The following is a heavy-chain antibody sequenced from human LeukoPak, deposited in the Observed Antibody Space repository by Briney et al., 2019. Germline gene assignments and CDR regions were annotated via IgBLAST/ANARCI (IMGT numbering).Heavy chain of an antibody. CDR1: GFTFSNYA. CDR3: AKDVRVGGGGMDV. CDR2: ISGSGVNT. D-gene: IGHD1-26*01. J-gene: IGHJ6*02. Sequence: GGSLRLSCAASGFTFSNYAMNWVRQAPGKGLEWVSLISGSGVNTYYADSVKGRFTISRDTSKNTVSLQMNSLGGEDTAVYYCAKDVRVGGGGMDVWGQGTPVTVSS. V-gene: IGHV3-23*01.